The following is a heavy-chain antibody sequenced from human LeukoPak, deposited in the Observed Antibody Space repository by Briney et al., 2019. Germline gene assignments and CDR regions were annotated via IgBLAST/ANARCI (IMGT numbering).Heavy chain of an antibody. CDR3: ARDLSPVVRASPMGY. J-gene: IGHJ4*02. V-gene: IGHV3-23*01. CDR1: GFTFSTYA. D-gene: IGHD3-10*01. CDR2: ISGGGSRT. Sequence: PGGSLRLSCAASGFTFSTYAMSWVRQAPGKGLEWVSIISGGGSRTYYVDSVKGRFTVSRDNSKNTLYLQMNSPRAEDTAVYYCARDLSPVVRASPMGYWGQGTLVTVSS.